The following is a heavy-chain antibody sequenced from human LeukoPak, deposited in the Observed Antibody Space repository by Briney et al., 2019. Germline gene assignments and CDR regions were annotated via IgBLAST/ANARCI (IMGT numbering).Heavy chain of an antibody. V-gene: IGHV4-34*01. CDR3: ARQDSGFPRHAAFDI. CDR2: INHSGST. Sequence: KPSETLSLTCAVYGGSFSGYYWSWIRQPPGKGLEWIGEINHSGSTNYNPSLKSRVTISVDTSKNQFSLKLSSVTAADTAVYYCARQDSGFPRHAAFDIWGQGTMVTVSS. CDR1: GGSFSGYY. J-gene: IGHJ3*02. D-gene: IGHD3-22*01.